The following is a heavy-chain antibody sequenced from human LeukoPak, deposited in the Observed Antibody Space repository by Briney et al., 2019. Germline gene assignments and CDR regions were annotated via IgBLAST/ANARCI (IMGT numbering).Heavy chain of an antibody. CDR3: ARVVIAVAGDGETGY. CDR1: GGTFSSYA. Sequence: GASVKVSCKASGGTFSSYAISWVRQAPGQGLEWMGRIIPTLGIANYAQKFQGRVTITADKSTSTAYMELSSLRSEDTAVYYCARVVIAVAGDGETGYWGQGTLVTVSS. V-gene: IGHV1-69*04. CDR2: IIPTLGIA. J-gene: IGHJ4*02. D-gene: IGHD6-19*01.